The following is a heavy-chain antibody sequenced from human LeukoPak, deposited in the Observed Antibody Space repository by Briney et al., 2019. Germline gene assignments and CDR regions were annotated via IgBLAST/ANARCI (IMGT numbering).Heavy chain of an antibody. D-gene: IGHD3-10*01. CDR3: AKDGSGSFWQLYFDY. V-gene: IGHV3-23*01. Sequence: GGSLRLSCAASGFTFSSYAMSWVRQAPGKGLEWVSASSATDGSTYYADSVKGRFTISRDNSKNTLYLQMNSLRAEDTAVYFRAKDGSGSFWQLYFDYWGQGTLVTVSS. CDR2: SSATDGST. J-gene: IGHJ4*02. CDR1: GFTFSSYA.